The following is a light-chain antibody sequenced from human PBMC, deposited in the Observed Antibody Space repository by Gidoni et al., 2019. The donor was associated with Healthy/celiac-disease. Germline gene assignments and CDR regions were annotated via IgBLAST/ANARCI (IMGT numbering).Light chain of an antibody. CDR3: QQRSNWPALT. CDR1: RSVSSS. J-gene: IGKJ4*01. CDR2: DAS. Sequence: EIGLTQSPATLSLSPGERATRACRASRSVSSSLAWYQQKPGQAPRLLIYDASNRATGIPARFSGSGSGTDFTLTISSLAPEDFAVYYCQQRSNWPALTFGGGTKVEIK. V-gene: IGKV3-11*01.